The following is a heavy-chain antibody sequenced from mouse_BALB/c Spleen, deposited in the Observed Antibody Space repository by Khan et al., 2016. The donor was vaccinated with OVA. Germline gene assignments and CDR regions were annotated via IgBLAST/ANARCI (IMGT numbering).Heavy chain of an antibody. CDR2: IRVKSDNYAT. J-gene: IGHJ3*01. V-gene: IGHV6-6*02. D-gene: IGHD4-1*02. CDR1: GFTFSSDW. CDR3: TQLGRSY. Sequence: EVKLEESGGGLVQPGGSMKLSCGASGFTFSSDWMSWVRQSPEKGLEWVAEIRVKSDNYATHYAESVKGKFTISRDDSKSRLYLQMTSLRAEDTGIYYCTQLGRSYWGQGTLVTVSA.